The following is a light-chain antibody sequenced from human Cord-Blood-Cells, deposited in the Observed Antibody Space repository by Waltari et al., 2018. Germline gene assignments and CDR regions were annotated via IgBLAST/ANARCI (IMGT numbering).Light chain of an antibody. CDR1: SATHVCTDR. V-gene: IGLV5-45*02. CDR2: YKSDSDK. Sequence: QPVLTPPSSLPASPGASASLTPPSRSATHVCTDRLYLYQQKAGSPPQYLLRYKSDSDKQQGSGVPRRFSGSKDASANAGILLIAGRQSEDEADYYCMIWHSSAWVFGGGTKLTVL. J-gene: IGLJ3*02. CDR3: MIWHSSAWV.